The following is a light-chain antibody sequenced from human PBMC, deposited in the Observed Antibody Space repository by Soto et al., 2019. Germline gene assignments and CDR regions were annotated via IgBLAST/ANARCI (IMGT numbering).Light chain of an antibody. Sequence: QSVLTQPASVSGSPGQSITISCTGTSSDVGGYNYVSWYQQHPGKAPKLMIYEVSNRPSGVSNRFFGSKSGNTASLTISRLQADVVADYYCSSYTSKNTVVFGGGTKLIVL. CDR2: EVS. CDR3: SSYTSKNTVV. V-gene: IGLV2-14*01. CDR1: SSDVGGYNY. J-gene: IGLJ2*01.